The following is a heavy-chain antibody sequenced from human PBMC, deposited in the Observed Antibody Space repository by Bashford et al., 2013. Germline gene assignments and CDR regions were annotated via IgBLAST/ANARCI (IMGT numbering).Heavy chain of an antibody. CDR2: VLYDTPVQ. V-gene: IGHV3-30*04. CDR3: ARPSGYPYY. D-gene: IGHD3-22*01. J-gene: IGHJ4*02. Sequence: VRQAPGKGLEWLAVVLYDTPVQYYSDSVKGRFTVSRDNSKNTLYLQMNSLRAEDTAVYYCARPSGYPYYWGQGTLVTVSS.